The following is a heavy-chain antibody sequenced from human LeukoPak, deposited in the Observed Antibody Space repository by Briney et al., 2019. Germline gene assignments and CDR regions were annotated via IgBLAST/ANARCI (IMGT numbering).Heavy chain of an antibody. J-gene: IGHJ4*02. D-gene: IGHD1-26*01. CDR2: IYYSGST. Sequence: SETLSLTCTVSGGSISSGGYYWSWIRQHPGKGLEWIGYIYYSGSTYYNPSLKSRVTISVDTSKNQFSLKLSSVTAADTAVYYCARGRSGSYSVDYWGQGTLVTVSS. V-gene: IGHV4-31*03. CDR3: ARGRSGSYSVDY. CDR1: GGSISSGGYY.